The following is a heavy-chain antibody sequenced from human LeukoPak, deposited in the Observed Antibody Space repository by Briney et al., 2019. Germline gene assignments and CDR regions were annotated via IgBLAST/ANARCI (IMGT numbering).Heavy chain of an antibody. CDR2: ISSIAYGGTT. CDR1: VFTFGDYA. J-gene: IGHJ4*02. V-gene: IGHV3-49*03. Sequence: GGSLRLSCTASVFTFGDYAMSWFRQAPGEVLEWVGFISSIAYGGTTEYAASVKGRFTISRDDSKSIAYLQMNSLKSEDTAVYYCTRVGGAMPFDYWGQGTLVTVSS. CDR3: TRVGGAMPFDY. D-gene: IGHD1-26*01.